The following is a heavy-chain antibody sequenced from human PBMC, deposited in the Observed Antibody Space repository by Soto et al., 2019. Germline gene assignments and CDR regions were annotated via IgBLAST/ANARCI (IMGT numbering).Heavy chain of an antibody. CDR3: ARDRGFGEFLLGMYYYYGMDV. CDR1: GFTFSSYA. D-gene: IGHD3-10*01. J-gene: IGHJ6*02. Sequence: QVQLVESGGGVVQPGRSLRLSCAASGFTFSSYAMHWVRQAPGKGLEWVAVISYDGSNKYYADSVKGRFTISRDNSKNTLYLQMNSLRAEDTAVYYCARDRGFGEFLLGMYYYYGMDVWGQGTTVTVSS. V-gene: IGHV3-30-3*01. CDR2: ISYDGSNK.